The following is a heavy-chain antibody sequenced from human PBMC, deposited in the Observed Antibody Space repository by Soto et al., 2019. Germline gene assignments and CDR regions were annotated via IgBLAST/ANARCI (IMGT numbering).Heavy chain of an antibody. J-gene: IGHJ2*01. CDR1: GFAFSSYA. D-gene: IGHD1-1*01. Sequence: EVQLLESGGGLVQPGGSLRLSCAASGFAFSSYAMNWVRQAPGKGLEWVSGIRSNGGTTYYADSVKGRFTISRDNFKSILYLEMNSLRAEDTAAYYCTSRGTTWGRGSLVIVSS. V-gene: IGHV3-23*01. CDR3: TSRGTT. CDR2: IRSNGGTT.